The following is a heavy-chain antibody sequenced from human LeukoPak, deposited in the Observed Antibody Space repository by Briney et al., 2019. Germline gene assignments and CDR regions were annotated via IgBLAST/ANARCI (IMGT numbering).Heavy chain of an antibody. J-gene: IGHJ6*03. Sequence: PSETLSLTCTVSGGSISSSSYYWGWIRQPPGKGLEWIGSIYYSGSTYYNPSLKSRVTISVDTSKNQFSLKLSSVTAADTAVYYCAKDIRAAAGQDYYYYMDVWGKGTTVTVSS. D-gene: IGHD6-13*01. CDR1: GGSISSSSYY. CDR3: AKDIRAAAGQDYYYYMDV. CDR2: IYYSGST. V-gene: IGHV4-39*07.